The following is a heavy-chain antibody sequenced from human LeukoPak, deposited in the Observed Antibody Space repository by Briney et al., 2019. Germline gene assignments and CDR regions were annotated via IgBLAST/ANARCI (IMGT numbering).Heavy chain of an antibody. V-gene: IGHV1-18*04. CDR3: AREPMYDFWSGYYTSYGMDV. J-gene: IGHJ6*02. CDR2: ISAYNGNT. CDR1: GYTFTSNY. Sequence: GASVKVSCKASGYTFTSNYIHWVRQAPGQGLEWMGWISAYNGNTNYAQKLQGRVTMTTDTSTSTAYMELRSLRSDDTAVYYCAREPMYDFWSGYYTSYGMDVWGQGTTVTVSS. D-gene: IGHD3-3*01.